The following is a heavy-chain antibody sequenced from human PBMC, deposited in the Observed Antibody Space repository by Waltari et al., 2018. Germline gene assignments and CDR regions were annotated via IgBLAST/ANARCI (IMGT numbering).Heavy chain of an antibody. Sequence: VQLQESGPGLGSTWEKLSGTCAVSGYAIRSGHYWGRIRQTPGKGLEWIGMNYHSGSTTYNRPLIRGPTTSLAATTNRSALQQCCGTAASAAAYYCARRTAADGFDYWGQGTLVTVSS. CDR2: NYHSGST. CDR3: ARRTAADGFDY. V-gene: IGHV4-38-2*01. CDR1: GYAIRSGHY. J-gene: IGHJ4*02. D-gene: IGHD6-13*01.